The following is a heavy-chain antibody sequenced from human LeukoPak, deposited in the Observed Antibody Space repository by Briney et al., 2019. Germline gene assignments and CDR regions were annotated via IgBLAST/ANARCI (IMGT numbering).Heavy chain of an antibody. D-gene: IGHD3-10*01. J-gene: IGHJ4*02. CDR3: ARDFGMVRGVWNYFDY. V-gene: IGHV1-2*04. CDR2: INPNSGGT. Sequence: ASVKVSCKASGYTFTGYYMHWVRQAPGQGLEWMGWINPNSGGTNYAQKFQGWVTMTRDTSISTAYMELSRLRSDDTAVYYCARDFGMVRGVWNYFDYWGQGTLVTVSS. CDR1: GYTFTGYY.